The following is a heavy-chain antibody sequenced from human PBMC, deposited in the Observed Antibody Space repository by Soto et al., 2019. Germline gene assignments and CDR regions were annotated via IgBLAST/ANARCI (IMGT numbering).Heavy chain of an antibody. CDR1: GDSVSSNSAA. V-gene: IGHV6-1*01. J-gene: IGHJ6*04. CDR2: TYYRSKWYN. Sequence: PSQTVSLTCAISGDSVSSNSAASNWIRQSPSRGLEWLGRTYYRSKWYNDYAVSVKRRITINPDTSKNQFSLQLNSVTPEDTAVYYCAMWVGDYHGSGSTHVPGKATTVSVSS. D-gene: IGHD3-10*01. CDR3: AMWVGDYHGSGSTHV.